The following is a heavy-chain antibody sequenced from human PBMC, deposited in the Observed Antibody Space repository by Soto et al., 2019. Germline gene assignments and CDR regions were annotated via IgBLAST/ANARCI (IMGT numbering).Heavy chain of an antibody. J-gene: IGHJ4*02. CDR3: AGRLDGDYGAFDY. D-gene: IGHD4-17*01. Sequence: QVQLVQSGAEVKKPGSSVKVSCKASGGTFSSYIISWVRQAPGQGLEWMGRIIPILGIANYAQKLQGRVTITADKSTSTAYMELSSLRSEDTAVYYCAGRLDGDYGAFDYWGQGTLVTVSS. V-gene: IGHV1-69*02. CDR1: GGTFSSYI. CDR2: IIPILGIA.